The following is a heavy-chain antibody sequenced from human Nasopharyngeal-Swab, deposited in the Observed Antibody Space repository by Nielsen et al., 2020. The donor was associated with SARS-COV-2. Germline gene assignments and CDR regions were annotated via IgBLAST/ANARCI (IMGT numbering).Heavy chain of an antibody. CDR2: IYYSGST. CDR3: ARGGYSYGFDY. CDR1: GGSISSSSYY. Sequence: GSLRLSCTVSGGSISSSSYYWGWICQPPGKGLEWIGSIYYSGSTYYNPSLKSRVTISVDTSKNQFSLKLSSVTAADTAVYYCARGGYSYGFDYWGQGTLVTVSS. J-gene: IGHJ4*02. D-gene: IGHD5-18*01. V-gene: IGHV4-39*01.